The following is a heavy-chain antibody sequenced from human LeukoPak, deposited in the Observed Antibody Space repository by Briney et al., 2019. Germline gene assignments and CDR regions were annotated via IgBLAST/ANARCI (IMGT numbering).Heavy chain of an antibody. D-gene: IGHD6-13*01. J-gene: IGHJ4*02. CDR3: ARCGYSRGSDDY. V-gene: IGHV3-23*01. Sequence: GGSLRLSCAASGFTFSSSAMAWVRHAPGKGLEWVSTISYSGSGTYYADSVKGRFTISRDNSENTVYLQMNSLRAEDTAVYYCARCGYSRGSDDYWGQGTLVTVSS. CDR1: GFTFSSSA. CDR2: ISYSGSGT.